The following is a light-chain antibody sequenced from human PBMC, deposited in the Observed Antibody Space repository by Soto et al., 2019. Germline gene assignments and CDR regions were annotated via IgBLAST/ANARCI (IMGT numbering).Light chain of an antibody. J-gene: IGKJ5*01. CDR3: QQSYSTPPTT. V-gene: IGKV1-39*01. CDR2: ATS. CDR1: QSISSY. Sequence: DIQLTPSPSSLSASVGDRVTITCRASQSISSYLNWYQQRPGKAPNLLIYATSSLRTGVPSRFRGSRSGADFTLTISNLQPEDFATYYCQQSYSTPPTTFGHGTRLEIK.